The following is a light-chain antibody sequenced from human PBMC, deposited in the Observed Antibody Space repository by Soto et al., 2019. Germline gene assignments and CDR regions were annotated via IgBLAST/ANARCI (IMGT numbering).Light chain of an antibody. V-gene: IGKV1-39*01. Sequence: DIQMTQSTSSLSASVGDRVTITCRSSQSISRYLNWYQQKPGKAPKLLIYTVSSLHSGVPSRFSGSGSGPDVTLTISSLQPEDFATYYCQQSHSAPLTFGGGNRVEIK. CDR2: TVS. CDR1: QSISRY. CDR3: QQSHSAPLT. J-gene: IGKJ4*01.